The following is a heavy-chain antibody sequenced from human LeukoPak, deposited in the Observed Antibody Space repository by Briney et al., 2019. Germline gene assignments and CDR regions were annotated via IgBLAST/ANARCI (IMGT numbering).Heavy chain of an antibody. Sequence: PSHTLSLTCTASGCSISSYYWSWIRQPPGKGLEGIGYIYYSGSTNYNPSRRSRFTISVDTSKNRFSLKLRSVTAAEPAGFYLGRAHSGTYPAFDIWGQGTMVTVSS. CDR1: GCSISSYY. J-gene: IGHJ3*02. D-gene: IGHD1-26*01. V-gene: IGHV4-59*01. CDR3: GRAHSGTYPAFDI. CDR2: IYYSGST.